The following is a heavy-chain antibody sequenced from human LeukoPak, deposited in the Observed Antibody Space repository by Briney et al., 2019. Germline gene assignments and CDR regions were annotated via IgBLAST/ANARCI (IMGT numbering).Heavy chain of an antibody. V-gene: IGHV3-7*01. D-gene: IGHD4-11*01. CDR1: GFTFSSYW. CDR3: ARGHSNYGDYFDY. J-gene: IGHJ4*02. Sequence: GGSLRLSCAASGFTFSSYWMSWVRQAPGKGLEWVANIKQDGSEKSYVDSVKGRFTISRDNAKNSLSLQMNSLRAEDTAVYYCARGHSNYGDYFDYWGQGTLVTVSS. CDR2: IKQDGSEK.